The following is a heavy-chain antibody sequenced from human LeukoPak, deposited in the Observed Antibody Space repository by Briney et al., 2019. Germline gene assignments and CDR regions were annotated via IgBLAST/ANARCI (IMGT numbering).Heavy chain of an antibody. Sequence: PGGSLRLSCAASGFTFSSYAMSWVRQAPGKGLEWVSAISGSGGSTYYADSVKGRFTISRDNSKNTLYLQMNSLRAEDTAVYYCANTGGARPYYYMDVWGKGTTVTVSS. CDR1: GFTFSSYA. J-gene: IGHJ6*03. CDR3: ANTGGARPYYYMDV. CDR2: ISGSGGST. D-gene: IGHD1-26*01. V-gene: IGHV3-23*01.